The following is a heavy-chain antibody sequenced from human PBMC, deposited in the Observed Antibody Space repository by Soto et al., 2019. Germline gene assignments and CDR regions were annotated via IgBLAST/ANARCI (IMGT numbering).Heavy chain of an antibody. CDR3: ARVPARRQWLSFYYYYGMDV. CDR2: IGTAGDT. CDR1: GFTFSSYD. Sequence: GSLRLSCAASGFTFSSYDMHWVRQATGKGLEWVSAIGTAGDTYYPGSVKGRFTISRENAKNSLYLQMNSLRAGDTAVYYCARVPARRQWLSFYYYYGMDVWGQGTTVTVSS. V-gene: IGHV3-13*01. J-gene: IGHJ6*02. D-gene: IGHD6-19*01.